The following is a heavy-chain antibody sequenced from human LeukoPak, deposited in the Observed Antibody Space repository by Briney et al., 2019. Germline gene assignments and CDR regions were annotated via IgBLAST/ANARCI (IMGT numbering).Heavy chain of an antibody. CDR1: GGSVSSGTYF. V-gene: IGHV4-61*01. D-gene: IGHD7-27*01. CDR2: IHYSVTT. CDR3: ARWGTY. J-gene: IGHJ4*02. Sequence: NASETLSLTCTVSGGSVSSGTYFWTWVRQPPGKGPEWIGHIHYSVTTNYNPSLKSRVTMSLDTSKNQFSLKLTSVTAADTAIYFCARWGTYWGQGILVTVSS.